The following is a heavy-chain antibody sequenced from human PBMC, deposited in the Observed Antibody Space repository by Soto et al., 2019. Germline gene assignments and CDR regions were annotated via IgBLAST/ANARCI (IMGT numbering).Heavy chain of an antibody. Sequence: ASVKVSCKVSGYTLTELSMHWVRQAPGKGLEWMGGFDPEDGETIYAQKFQGRVTMTEDTSTDTAYMELSRLRSDDTAVYYCATARPIIYYYYYMDVWGKGTTVTVSS. CDR1: GYTLTELS. D-gene: IGHD6-6*01. CDR2: FDPEDGET. CDR3: ATARPIIYYYYYMDV. V-gene: IGHV1-24*01. J-gene: IGHJ6*03.